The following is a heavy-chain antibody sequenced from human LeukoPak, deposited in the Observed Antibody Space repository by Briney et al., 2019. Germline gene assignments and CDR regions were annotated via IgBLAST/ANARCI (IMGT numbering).Heavy chain of an antibody. V-gene: IGHV1-69*06. CDR2: IIPIFGTA. J-gene: IGHJ1*01. D-gene: IGHD5-18*01. CDR3: ARARGTAMGFQH. CDR1: GGTFSSYA. Sequence: VKVFCKASGGTFSSYAINWGRQAPGQGPEWMGGIIPIFGTANYAQKFQGRVTITADKSTSTAYMELSSLRSEDTAVYYCARARGTAMGFQHWGQGTLVTVSS.